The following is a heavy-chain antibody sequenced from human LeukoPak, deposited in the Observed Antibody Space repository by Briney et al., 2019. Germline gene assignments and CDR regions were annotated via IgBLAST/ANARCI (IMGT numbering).Heavy chain of an antibody. V-gene: IGHV3-15*01. Sequence: GGSLRLPCAASGFTFSNAWMSWVRQAPGKGLEWVGHIKSKSDGGTTDYAAPVKGRFTISRDDSKNTLYLQMNSVKTEDTAVYYCTTYDILTGYYRALWYLDYWGQGTLVSVSS. CDR3: TTYDILTGYYRALWYLDY. CDR2: IKSKSDGGTT. J-gene: IGHJ4*02. D-gene: IGHD3-9*01. CDR1: GFTFSNAW.